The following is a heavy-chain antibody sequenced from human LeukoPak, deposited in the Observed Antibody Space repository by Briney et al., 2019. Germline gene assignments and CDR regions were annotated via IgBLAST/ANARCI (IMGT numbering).Heavy chain of an antibody. Sequence: PGGSLRLSCAASRFTFSDYYMSWIRQVPGKGPEWVSYISNSGTIINYADSVKGRFTISRDNAKNSLYLHMNSLRADDTAAYYCAREHCGSPTCGNWGQGTLVTVSS. J-gene: IGHJ1*01. CDR3: AREHCGSPTCGN. V-gene: IGHV3-11*04. D-gene: IGHD2-2*01. CDR1: RFTFSDYY. CDR2: ISNSGTII.